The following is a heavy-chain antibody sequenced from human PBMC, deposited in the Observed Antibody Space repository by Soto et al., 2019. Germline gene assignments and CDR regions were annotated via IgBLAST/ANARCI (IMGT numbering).Heavy chain of an antibody. D-gene: IGHD1-1*01. J-gene: IGHJ4*02. V-gene: IGHV1-69*01. Sequence: QVQLLQSGAEVKRPGSSVKVSCKASGGKFSTFAINWVRQAPGHGLEWMGGIIPLFGEANYERKFQGRVTLTADESTTTAFMELSRLRSEDTAVYYCARGVYPDGPTDDYVNWPTLLWGQGTRITVTS. CDR1: GGKFSTFA. CDR3: ARGVYPDGPTDDYVNWPTLL. CDR2: IIPLFGEA.